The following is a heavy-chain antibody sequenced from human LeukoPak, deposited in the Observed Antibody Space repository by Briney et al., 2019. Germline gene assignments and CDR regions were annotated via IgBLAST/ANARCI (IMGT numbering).Heavy chain of an antibody. CDR2: ISAYNGNT. CDR3: ARGYDFWSGYTLGFDI. V-gene: IGHV1-18*01. Sequence: ASVKVSCKASRYTFTTYGISWVRQAPGQGLEWMGWISAYNGNTNYAQKLQGRVTMTTDTSTSTAYMELRSLRSDDTAVYYCARGYDFWSGYTLGFDIWGQGTMVTVSS. D-gene: IGHD3-3*01. CDR1: RYTFTTYG. J-gene: IGHJ3*02.